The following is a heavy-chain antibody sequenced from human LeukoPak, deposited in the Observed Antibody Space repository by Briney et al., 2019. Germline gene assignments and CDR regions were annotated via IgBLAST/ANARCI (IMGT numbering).Heavy chain of an antibody. CDR1: GGSFSGYY. V-gene: IGHV4-38-2*01. CDR3: ATGQQWLPYFYYYMDV. Sequence: PSETLSLTCAVYGGSFSGYYWGWIRQPPGKGLESIGSIYHSGSTYSNPSLKSRVTISVDTSKNQFSLRLSSVTAADTAVYYCATGQQWLPYFYYYMDVWGKGTTVTISS. D-gene: IGHD6-19*01. CDR2: IYHSGST. J-gene: IGHJ6*03.